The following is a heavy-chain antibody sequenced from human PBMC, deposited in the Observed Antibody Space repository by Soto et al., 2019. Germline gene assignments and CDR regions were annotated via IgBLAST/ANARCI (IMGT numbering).Heavy chain of an antibody. J-gene: IGHJ4*02. D-gene: IGHD3-3*01. V-gene: IGHV3-74*01. CDR1: GFTFSSFW. Sequence: EVQLVESGGGLVQPGGSLRLSCAASGFTFSSFWMHWVRQAPGKGLVWVSRISGDGNNAVYADSVKGRFTGSRDNAKNTLDLQMNSLRTDDTALSYRVRKRGTFLRDGVDYWGPGILVTVSS. CDR3: VRKRGTFLRDGVDY. CDR2: ISGDGNNA.